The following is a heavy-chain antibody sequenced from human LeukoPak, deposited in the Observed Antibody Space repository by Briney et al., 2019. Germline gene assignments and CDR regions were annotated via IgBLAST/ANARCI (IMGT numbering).Heavy chain of an antibody. CDR2: INPNSGGT. V-gene: IGHV1-2*02. J-gene: IGHJ5*02. CDR3: ARGVAYGSGSYYNNWFDP. CDR1: GYTFTGYY. Sequence: ASVKVSCKASGYTFTGYYMHWVRQAPGQGLEWMGWINPNSGGTNYAQKLQGRVTMTRDTYISTAYMELSRLRSDDTAVYYCARGVAYGSGSYYNNWFDPWGQGTLVTVSS. D-gene: IGHD3-10*01.